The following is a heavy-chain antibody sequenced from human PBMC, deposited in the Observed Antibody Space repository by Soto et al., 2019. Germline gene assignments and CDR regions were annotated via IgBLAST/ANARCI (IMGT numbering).Heavy chain of an antibody. D-gene: IGHD3-3*01. J-gene: IGHJ3*02. CDR1: GGTFSSYT. CDR3: ARNYDFWSGFNDAFDI. CDR2: IIPILGIA. V-gene: IGHV1-69*02. Sequence: QVQLVHSGAEVKKPGSSVKVSCKASGGTFSSYTISWVRQAPGQGLEWMGRIIPILGIANYAQKFQGRVTITADKSTSTAYMELSSLRSEDTAVYYCARNYDFWSGFNDAFDIWGQGTMVTVSS.